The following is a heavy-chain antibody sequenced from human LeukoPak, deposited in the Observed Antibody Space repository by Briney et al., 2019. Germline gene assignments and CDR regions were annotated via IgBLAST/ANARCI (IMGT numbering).Heavy chain of an antibody. CDR3: ARLLIAAAGTFIDY. V-gene: IGHV1-3*01. D-gene: IGHD6-13*01. CDR1: GYTLTSYA. Sequence: GASVKVSCKASGYTLTSYAMHWVRQAPGQRLEWMGWINAGNGNTEYSQKFQGRVTITRDTSASTAYMELSSLRSEDTAVYYCARLLIAAAGTFIDYWGQGTLVTVSS. CDR2: INAGNGNT. J-gene: IGHJ4*02.